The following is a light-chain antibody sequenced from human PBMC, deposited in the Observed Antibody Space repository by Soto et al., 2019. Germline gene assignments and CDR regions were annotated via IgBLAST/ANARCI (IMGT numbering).Light chain of an antibody. CDR2: DVT. CDR1: NSDVGTFYF. CDR3: CSYAGSYTYV. V-gene: IGLV2-11*01. Sequence: LTQPRSVSGSPGQSVTISCTGTNSDVGTFYFVSWYQQYPDKGPKLIIYDVTERPSGVPDRFSGSKSGNTASLTISGLQAEDEADYYCCSYAGSYTYVFGSGTKVTVL. J-gene: IGLJ1*01.